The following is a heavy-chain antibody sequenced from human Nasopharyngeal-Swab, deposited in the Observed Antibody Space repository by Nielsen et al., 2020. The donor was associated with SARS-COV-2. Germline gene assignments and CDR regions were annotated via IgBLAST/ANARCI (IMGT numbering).Heavy chain of an antibody. Sequence: ASVKVSCKTSGYTFTDYYIHWVRQVPGQGLEWVGCINHYNGDTFYAQNFQGRVTVTRDTSRSTAYIDLSRLRSDDTAVYYCARDYYDNYDSDFWGQGTLVTVSS. CDR1: GYTFTDYY. CDR3: ARDYYDNYDSDF. J-gene: IGHJ4*02. D-gene: IGHD3-22*01. CDR2: INHYNGDT. V-gene: IGHV1-2*02.